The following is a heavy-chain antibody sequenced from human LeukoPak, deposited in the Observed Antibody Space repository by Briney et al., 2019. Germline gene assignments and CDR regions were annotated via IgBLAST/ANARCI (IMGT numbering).Heavy chain of an antibody. CDR2: ITQDGSAK. CDR3: AKHWIAAAGTLVH. D-gene: IGHD6-13*01. Sequence: LGGSLSLSCAASGFTFSNCWMTWVRQAPGKGLEWVASITQDGSAKFYVDSVKGRFTISRDNAKNSLYLQMNSLRAEDTAVYYCAKHWIAAAGTLVHWGQGTLVTVSS. V-gene: IGHV3-7*03. CDR1: GFTFSNCW. J-gene: IGHJ4*02.